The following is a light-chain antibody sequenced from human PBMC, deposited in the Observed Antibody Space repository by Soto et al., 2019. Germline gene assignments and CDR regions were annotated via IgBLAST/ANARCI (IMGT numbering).Light chain of an antibody. V-gene: IGLV2-14*01. J-gene: IGLJ3*02. CDR2: DVS. CDR1: SSDVGGYNY. Sequence: QSALTQPASVSGAPGQSITISCTGTSSDVGGYNYVSWYQQHPGKAPKLMIYDVSNRPSRVSNRFSGSKSGNTASLTISGLQAEYEDDYYCSSYTSSSTRVFGGGTKLTVL. CDR3: SSYTSSSTRV.